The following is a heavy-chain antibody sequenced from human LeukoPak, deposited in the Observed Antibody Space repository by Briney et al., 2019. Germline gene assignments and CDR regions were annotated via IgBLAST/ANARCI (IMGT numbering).Heavy chain of an antibody. CDR3: ARSNQADDY. CDR2: INPGGSSI. V-gene: IGHV3-74*01. Sequence: GGSLRLSCAASGFTFSSYWMHWVRHVPGKGLVWVARINPGGSSIAYADSVKGRFTISRDNAKNTLYLQMDSLRAEDTGVYYCARSNQADDYWGQGTLVTVSS. D-gene: IGHD1-14*01. CDR1: GFTFSSYW. J-gene: IGHJ4*02.